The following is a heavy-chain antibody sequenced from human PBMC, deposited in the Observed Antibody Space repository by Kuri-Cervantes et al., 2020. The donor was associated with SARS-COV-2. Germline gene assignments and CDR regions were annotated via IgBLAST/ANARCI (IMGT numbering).Heavy chain of an antibody. V-gene: IGHV3-7*04. CDR2: IKADGGEM. Sequence: ETLSLTCEASGFTLTYRWMAWFRQAPGKGLEWVAAIKADGGEMVYVDSAKGRFTISRDNAKNSVFLQMNSVRIGDTSLYFCAWGRGWTFDIWGRGTMVTVSS. CDR1: GFTLTYRW. CDR3: AWGRGWTFDI. D-gene: IGHD3-3*01. J-gene: IGHJ3*02.